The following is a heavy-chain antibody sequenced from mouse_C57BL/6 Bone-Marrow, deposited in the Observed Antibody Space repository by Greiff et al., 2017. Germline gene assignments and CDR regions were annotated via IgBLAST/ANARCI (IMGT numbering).Heavy chain of an antibody. J-gene: IGHJ4*01. CDR2: IWSDGST. CDR3: ARHKVMDYYAMDY. Sequence: QVQLKESGPGLVAPSQSLSITCTVSGFSLPSYGVHWVRQPPGKGLEWLVVIWSDGSTTYNSAHKSSLSISKDNAKSQVFLKMNSLQTNDTAMYYYARHKVMDYYAMDYWGQGTSVTVSS. D-gene: IGHD1-3*01. V-gene: IGHV2-6-1*01. CDR1: GFSLPSYG.